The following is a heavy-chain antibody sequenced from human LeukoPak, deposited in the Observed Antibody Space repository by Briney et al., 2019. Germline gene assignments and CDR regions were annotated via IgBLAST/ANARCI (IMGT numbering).Heavy chain of an antibody. CDR3: ARRAMATDYYYYYMDV. CDR1: GFTFSSYS. Sequence: GGSLRLSCAASGFTFSSYSMNWVRQAPGKGLEWVAYISSTSATIYYADSLQGRFTISRDNAKNSLYLQMNSLRAEDTAVYFRARRAMATDYYYYYMDVWGTGTTVTVSS. J-gene: IGHJ6*03. D-gene: IGHD5-24*01. V-gene: IGHV3-48*04. CDR2: ISSTSATI.